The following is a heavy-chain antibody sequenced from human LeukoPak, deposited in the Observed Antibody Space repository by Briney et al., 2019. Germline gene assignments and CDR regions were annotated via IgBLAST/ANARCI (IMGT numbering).Heavy chain of an antibody. Sequence: ASVKVSCQTSGYTFSNYGIMWVRQAPGQGLEGMGWIRAYTGKTKNVEKYEGRVTFTTDSSTNTAYMEMRRLTIDDTAVYYCARDEGEWESRNYWGQGTQVIVSS. CDR2: IRAYTGKT. V-gene: IGHV1-18*01. CDR1: GYTFSNYG. J-gene: IGHJ4*02. D-gene: IGHD1-26*01. CDR3: ARDEGEWESRNY.